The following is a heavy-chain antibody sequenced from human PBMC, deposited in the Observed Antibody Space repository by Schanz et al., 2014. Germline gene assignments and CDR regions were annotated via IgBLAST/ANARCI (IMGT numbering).Heavy chain of an antibody. CDR3: ARAAGPVDY. Sequence: QVQLQESGPGLVKPSQTLSLTCAVSGGSISSGGYTWSWIRQPPGKGLEWIGYIYYSGSTYYNPSLKSRVTISVDTSKTQFSLMLGSVTAADTAVYCCARAAGPVDYWGQGTLVTVSS. CDR1: GGSISSGGYT. J-gene: IGHJ4*02. D-gene: IGHD6-13*01. CDR2: IYYSGST. V-gene: IGHV4-30-4*07.